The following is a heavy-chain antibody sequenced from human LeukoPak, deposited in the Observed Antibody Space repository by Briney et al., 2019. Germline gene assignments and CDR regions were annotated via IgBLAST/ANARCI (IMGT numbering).Heavy chain of an antibody. D-gene: IGHD2-21*02. J-gene: IGHJ5*02. Sequence: KPSETLSLTCTVSGDSISSYYWSWIRQPPGKGLEWIGYIYYSGSTNYNPSLKSRVTISIDTSKKQFSLKLSSVTAADTAVYYCARGLLFSWFDPWGQGTLVTVSS. V-gene: IGHV4-59*12. CDR3: ARGLLFSWFDP. CDR2: IYYSGST. CDR1: GDSISSYY.